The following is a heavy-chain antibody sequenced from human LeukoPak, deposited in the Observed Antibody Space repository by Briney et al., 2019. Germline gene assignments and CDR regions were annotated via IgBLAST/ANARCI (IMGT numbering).Heavy chain of an antibody. Sequence: ASVKVSCKASGYTFTSYDINWVRQATGRGLEWMGWMNPNSGNTGYAQKSQGRVTITRNTSISTAYMELSSLRSEDTAVYYCARGAGYGGNSGDYWGQGTLVTVSS. CDR2: MNPNSGNT. D-gene: IGHD4-23*01. V-gene: IGHV1-8*03. CDR1: GYTFTSYD. CDR3: ARGAGYGGNSGDY. J-gene: IGHJ4*02.